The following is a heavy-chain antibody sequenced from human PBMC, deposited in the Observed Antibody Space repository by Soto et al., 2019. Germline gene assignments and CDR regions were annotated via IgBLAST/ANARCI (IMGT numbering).Heavy chain of an antibody. Sequence: PGESLKISCKGSGYSFTSYWISWVRQMPGKGLEWVGIIYPGDSDTRYSPSFQGQVTISADKSLRTAYLQWTSLKASDTALYYCERSRLFPFGFHWDVRSVWGQATTFIVS. CDR2: IYPGDSDT. CDR3: ERSRLFPFGFHWDVRSV. J-gene: IGHJ6*02. CDR1: GYSFTSYW. D-gene: IGHD1-1*01. V-gene: IGHV5-51*01.